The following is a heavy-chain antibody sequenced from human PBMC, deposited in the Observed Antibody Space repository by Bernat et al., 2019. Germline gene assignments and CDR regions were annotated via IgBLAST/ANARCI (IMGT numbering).Heavy chain of an antibody. Sequence: QVQLVESGGGVVQPGRSLRLSCAASGFTFSSYAMHWVRQAPGKGLEWVAVISYDGSNKYYADSVKGRFTISRDNSKNTLYLQMNSLRADDTAVYYCARDGGSGWGYYYYYYGMDVWGQGTTVTVSS. CDR2: ISYDGSNK. D-gene: IGHD6-19*01. J-gene: IGHJ6*02. V-gene: IGHV3-30-3*01. CDR3: ARDGGSGWGYYYYYYGMDV. CDR1: GFTFSSYA.